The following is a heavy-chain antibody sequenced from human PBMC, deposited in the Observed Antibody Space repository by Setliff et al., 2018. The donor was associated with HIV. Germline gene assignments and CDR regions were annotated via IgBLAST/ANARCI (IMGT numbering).Heavy chain of an antibody. CDR2: IHYDEKT. J-gene: IGHJ3*02. CDR3: AKDPNYGSGTYPDSFQI. Sequence: SETLSLTCTVSGGSASNSRYYWAWIRQPPGKGLEYIGSIHYDEKTYYNPSLTSRVTISVDTSKHQFSLKLSSVTAADTAVYYCAKDPNYGSGTYPDSFQIWGQGTMVTVSS. CDR1: GGSASNSRYY. D-gene: IGHD3-10*01. V-gene: IGHV4-39*07.